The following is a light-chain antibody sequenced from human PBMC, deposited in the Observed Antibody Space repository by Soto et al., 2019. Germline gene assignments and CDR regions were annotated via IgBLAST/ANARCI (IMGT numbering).Light chain of an antibody. CDR2: LNSDGSH. CDR1: SGHSSYP. J-gene: IGLJ2*01. CDR3: QTWATGIRV. Sequence: QPVLTQSPSASASLGASVKITCTLSSGHSSYPIAWHQQQPDKGPRYLMKLNSDGSHSKGAGIPDRFSGSSSGAERYLTISSLQSEDEANYYCQTWATGIRVFGGGTKLTVL. V-gene: IGLV4-69*01.